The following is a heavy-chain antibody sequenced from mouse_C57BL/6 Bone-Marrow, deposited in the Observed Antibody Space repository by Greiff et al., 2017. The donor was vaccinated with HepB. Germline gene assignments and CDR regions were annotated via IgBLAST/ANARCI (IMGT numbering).Heavy chain of an antibody. Sequence: EVNVVESGGGLVQPGGSMKLSCVASGFTFSNYWMNWVRQSPEKGLEWVAQIRLKSDNYATHYAESVKGRFTISSDDSKRSVYLQMNNLRAEDTGIYYCTGRGDPRYFDYWGQGTTLTVSS. J-gene: IGHJ2*01. CDR3: TGRGDPRYFDY. V-gene: IGHV6-3*01. CDR2: IRLKSDNYAT. CDR1: GFTFSNYW.